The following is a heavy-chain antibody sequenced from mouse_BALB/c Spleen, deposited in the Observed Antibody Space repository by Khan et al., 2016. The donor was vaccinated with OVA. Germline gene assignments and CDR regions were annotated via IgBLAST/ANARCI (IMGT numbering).Heavy chain of an antibody. J-gene: IGHJ3*01. CDR2: IFPGSGTP. CDR3: ARGGYSVFAY. D-gene: IGHD1-1*01. V-gene: IGHV1-77*01. Sequence: QVQLKESVPELVNPGASLKVSCKASGYTFTDYIIGWVKQSTRQGLEWIGDIFPGSGTPYYNEKFKDKATLTADKSSNTAYMQLSSLTSEYSAVYFCARGGYSVFAYWGQGTLVTVSA. CDR1: GYTFTDYI.